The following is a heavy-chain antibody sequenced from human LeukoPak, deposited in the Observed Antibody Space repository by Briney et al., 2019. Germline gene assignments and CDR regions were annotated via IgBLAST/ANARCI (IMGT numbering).Heavy chain of an antibody. J-gene: IGHJ4*02. D-gene: IGHD3-10*01. CDR1: GGSISSGSYY. CDR2: TYTSGST. Sequence: SQTLSLTCTVSGGSISSGSYYWSWIRQPAGKGLEWIGRTYTSGSTKYNPSFKSRVTISVDTSKNQFSLKLTSVTAADTAVYYCARAGGFYGSGSYIYWGQGTLVTVSS. CDR3: ARAGGFYGSGSYIY. V-gene: IGHV4-61*02.